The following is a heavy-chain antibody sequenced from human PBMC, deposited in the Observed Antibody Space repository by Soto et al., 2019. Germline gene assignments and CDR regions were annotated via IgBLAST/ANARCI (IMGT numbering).Heavy chain of an antibody. CDR1: GGSITTGGYY. V-gene: IGHV4-31*03. CDR3: ARENTYVWGSYRTFDF. J-gene: IGHJ4*02. D-gene: IGHD3-16*02. CDR2: FYYSGST. Sequence: QVQLQESGPGLVKPSQTLSLTCTVSGGSITTGGYYWSWIRQHPGKGLEWIGYFYYSGSTSYNPSLESRVTISVDTSNNQFSLRLSSVTAADTAVYYCARENTYVWGSYRTFDFWGQGTLVTVSS.